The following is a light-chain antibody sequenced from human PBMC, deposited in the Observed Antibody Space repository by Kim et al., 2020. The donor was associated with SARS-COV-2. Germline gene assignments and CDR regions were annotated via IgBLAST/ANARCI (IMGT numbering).Light chain of an antibody. CDR3: CSYAGSSTYV. Sequence: GPSVTFSWTGTRSDVGSYNLVSWYQQHPGKAPKLMIYEVSKRPSGVSNRFSGSESGDTASLTIYGLHAEDEADYYCCSYAGSSTYVFGTGTKVTVL. V-gene: IGLV2-23*02. CDR1: RSDVGSYNL. CDR2: EVS. J-gene: IGLJ1*01.